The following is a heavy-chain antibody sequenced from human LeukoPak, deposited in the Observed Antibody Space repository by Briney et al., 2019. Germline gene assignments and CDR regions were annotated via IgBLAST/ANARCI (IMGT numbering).Heavy chain of an antibody. CDR3: TTDNLPHYDILTGYYFFDY. J-gene: IGHJ4*02. Sequence: PGGSLRLSCAASGFTFNSYAMSWVRQAPGKGLEWVSSISGSGGSTYYADSVKGRFTISRDNSKNTLYLQVNSLKTEDTAVYYCTTDNLPHYDILTGYYFFDYWGQGTLVTVSS. D-gene: IGHD3-9*01. V-gene: IGHV3-23*01. CDR1: GFTFNSYA. CDR2: ISGSGGST.